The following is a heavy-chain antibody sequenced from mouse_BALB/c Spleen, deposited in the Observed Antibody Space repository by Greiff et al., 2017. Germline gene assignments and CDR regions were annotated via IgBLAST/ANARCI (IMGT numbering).Heavy chain of an antibody. CDR3: ARSHCYGSSRYYFDY. J-gene: IGHJ2*01. CDR2: IVPGSGST. V-gene: IGHV1-9*01. CDR1: GYTFSSYW. Sequence: VQLQQSGAELVKPGASVKISCKASGYTFSSYWMDWVKQRPGHGLEWIGEIVPGSGSTNYNEKFKGKATFTADTSSNTAYMQLSSLTSEDSAVYYCARSHCYGSSRYYFDYWGQGTTLTVSS. D-gene: IGHD1-1*01.